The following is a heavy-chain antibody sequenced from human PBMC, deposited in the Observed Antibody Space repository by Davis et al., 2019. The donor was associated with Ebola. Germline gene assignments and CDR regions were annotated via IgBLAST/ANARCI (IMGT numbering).Heavy chain of an antibody. D-gene: IGHD6-13*01. CDR2: KYNSGTT. CDR1: GGSIGSYY. CDR3: ARVDSSSWYYFDY. Sequence: PSETLSLTCSLSGGSIGSYYWNWIRQPPGKALEWIAYKYNSGTTKYNASLKSRVTISVDTSQNQFSLKLSSVTAADTAVYYCARVDSSSWYYFDYWGQGTLVTVSS. J-gene: IGHJ4*02. V-gene: IGHV4-59*12.